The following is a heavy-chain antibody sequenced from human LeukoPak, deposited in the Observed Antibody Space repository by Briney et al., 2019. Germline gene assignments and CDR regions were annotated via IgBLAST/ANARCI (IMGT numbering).Heavy chain of an antibody. V-gene: IGHV4-39*01. CDR1: GGSISSGSYY. D-gene: IGHD1-14*01. CDR3: ASGLTLFDY. Sequence: SETLSLTCTVSGGSISSGSYYWGWIRQPPGKGLEWIGSIYYSGSTYYNPSLKSRVTISVDTSKNQFSLKLSSVTAADTAVYYCASGLTLFDYWGQGTLVTVSS. CDR2: IYYSGST. J-gene: IGHJ4*02.